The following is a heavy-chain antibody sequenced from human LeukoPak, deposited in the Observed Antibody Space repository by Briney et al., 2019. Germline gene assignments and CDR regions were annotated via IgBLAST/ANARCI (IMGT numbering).Heavy chain of an antibody. Sequence: ASVKVSCKASGYSFTSYGINWVRQAPGQGLEWMGWISTYNGNTNYAQRLQGRVTMTTDTSTSTAYMELRSLTADDTAVYYCARVPSGGPFDCWGQGTLVTVSS. CDR2: ISTYNGNT. D-gene: IGHD2-15*01. J-gene: IGHJ4*02. V-gene: IGHV1-18*01. CDR1: GYSFTSYG. CDR3: ARVPSGGPFDC.